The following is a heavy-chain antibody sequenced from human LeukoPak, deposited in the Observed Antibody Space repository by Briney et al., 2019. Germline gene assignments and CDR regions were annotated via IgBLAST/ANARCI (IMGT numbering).Heavy chain of an antibody. V-gene: IGHV1-69*01. D-gene: IGHD2-2*01. J-gene: IGHJ6*04. Sequence: SVKVSCKASVGNLSSYAISCVRQCPGPGLGWMGGIIPIFGTANYAQTFQGRVTITADESTSTAYMELSSLRSEDTAVYYCARYVVVGGPYYYYGMDVWGKGTTVTVSS. CDR3: ARYVVVGGPYYYYGMDV. CDR1: VGNLSSYA. CDR2: IIPIFGTA.